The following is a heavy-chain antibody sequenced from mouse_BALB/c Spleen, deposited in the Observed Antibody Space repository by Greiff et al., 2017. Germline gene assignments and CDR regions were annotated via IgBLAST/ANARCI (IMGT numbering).Heavy chain of an antibody. D-gene: IGHD3-3*01. CDR3: ARGLGVFAY. CDR2: IYPGSGST. J-gene: IGHJ3*01. Sequence: QVQLQQPGAELVKPGTSVKLSCKASGYNFTSYWINWVKLRPGQGLEWIGDIYPGSGSTNYNEKFKSKATLTVDTSSSTAYMQLSSLASEDSALYYCARGLGVFAYWGQGTLVTVSA. V-gene: IGHV1-55*01. CDR1: GYNFTSYW.